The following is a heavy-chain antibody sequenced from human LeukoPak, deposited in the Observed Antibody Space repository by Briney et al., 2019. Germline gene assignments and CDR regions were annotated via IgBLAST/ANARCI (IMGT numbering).Heavy chain of an antibody. J-gene: IGHJ4*02. V-gene: IGHV4-34*01. CDR3: ARGRVVTARGGSDFDY. D-gene: IGHD2-21*02. CDR1: GGSFSGYY. Sequence: SETLSLTCAVYGGSFSGYYWSWIRQPPGKGLEWIGEINHSGSTNYNPSLKSRVTISVDTSKNQFSLKLSSVTAADTAVYYCARGRVVTARGGSDFDYWGQGTLVTVSS. CDR2: INHSGST.